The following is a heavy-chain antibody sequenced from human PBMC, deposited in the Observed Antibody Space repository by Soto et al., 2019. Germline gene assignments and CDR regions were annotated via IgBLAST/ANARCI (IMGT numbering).Heavy chain of an antibody. Sequence: SQTPSLTSAITGDRVSSNSAGWSWVRQSPSRGLEWLGRTYYRSKWYYECAVSGRGRITINPNTSKNLYSLQLNSVTPDDTAGYFCARGEQYSGRIFDYWGQGTLVTVSS. V-gene: IGHV6-1*01. J-gene: IGHJ4*01. CDR3: ARGEQYSGRIFDY. D-gene: IGHD1-26*01. CDR2: TYYRSKWYY. CDR1: GDRVSSNSAG.